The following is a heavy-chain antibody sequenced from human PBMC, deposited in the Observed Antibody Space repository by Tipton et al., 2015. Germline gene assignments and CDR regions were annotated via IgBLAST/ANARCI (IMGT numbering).Heavy chain of an antibody. J-gene: IGHJ4*02. CDR2: IQYSGST. D-gene: IGHD4-23*01. CDR3: ARARGRHGGLLDS. CDR1: SDSISKYY. Sequence: TLSLTCSVSSDSISKYYWSWIRQPPGKELEWIGYIQYSGSTNYNPSLKSRVTISVDTSKNQFSLKLSSVTAADMAVYYCARARGRHGGLLDSWGQGTLVTVSS. V-gene: IGHV4-59*08.